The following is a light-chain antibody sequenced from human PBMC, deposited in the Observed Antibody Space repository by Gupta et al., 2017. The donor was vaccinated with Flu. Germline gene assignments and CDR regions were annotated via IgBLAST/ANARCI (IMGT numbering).Light chain of an antibody. V-gene: IGLV2-14*01. CDR1: SSDVGGNNS. J-gene: IGLJ2*01. Sequence: HSALTQPASVSGSPGQAITISCTGTSSDVGGNNSVSWYQQHPGEAARLMVYEVSSRPPGVAKCFSGSKAGNTASLTITGLQAEDEADYYCISDTSSSPLVFGGGTTLTVL. CDR3: ISDTSSSPLV. CDR2: EVS.